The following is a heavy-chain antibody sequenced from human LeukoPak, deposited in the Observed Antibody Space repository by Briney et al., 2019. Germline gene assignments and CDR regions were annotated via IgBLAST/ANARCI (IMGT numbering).Heavy chain of an antibody. CDR1: GFTFSSYE. CDR3: SSSYSSDWYSRWIDY. D-gene: IGHD6-19*01. V-gene: IGHV3-48*03. Sequence: GGSLRLSCAASGFTFSSYEMHWVRQAPGKGPEWLSYISSRGTTMYYADSVKGRFTISRDNAKKSLYLQMNSLRAEDKAVYYCSSSYSSDWYSRWIDYGGRGTLVTVSS. J-gene: IGHJ4*02. CDR2: ISSRGTTM.